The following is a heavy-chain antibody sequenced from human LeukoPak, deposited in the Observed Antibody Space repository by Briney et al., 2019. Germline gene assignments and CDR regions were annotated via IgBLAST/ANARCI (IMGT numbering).Heavy chain of an antibody. D-gene: IGHD3-10*01. CDR3: ARVPLLLWFGELLGPYGMDV. CDR1: GGSFSGYY. J-gene: IGHJ6*02. CDR2: INHSGST. Sequence: SETLSLTCAVYGGSFSGYYWSRIRQPPGKGLEWIGEINHSGSTNYNPSLKSRVTISVDTSKNQFSLKLSSVTAADTAVYYCARVPLLLWFGELLGPYGMDVWGQGTTVTVSS. V-gene: IGHV4-34*01.